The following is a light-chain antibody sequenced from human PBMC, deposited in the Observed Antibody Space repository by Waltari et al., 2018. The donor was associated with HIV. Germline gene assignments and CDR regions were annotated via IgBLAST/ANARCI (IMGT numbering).Light chain of an antibody. Sequence: EIVLTQSPGTLSLSSGERATSSCRASQSVSNNYLAWYQQKPGQAPRLLIDGASSRATGIPDRFSGSGSGTDFTLTISRLEPEDFAVYYCQQYGGSSFTFGPGTKVDIK. CDR2: GAS. V-gene: IGKV3-20*01. CDR3: QQYGGSSFT. CDR1: QSVSNNY. J-gene: IGKJ3*01.